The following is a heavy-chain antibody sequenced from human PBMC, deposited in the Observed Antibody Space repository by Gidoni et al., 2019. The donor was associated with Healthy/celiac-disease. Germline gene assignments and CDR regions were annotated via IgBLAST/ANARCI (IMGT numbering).Heavy chain of an antibody. V-gene: IGHV3-23*01. D-gene: IGHD3-3*01. CDR2: ISGSGGST. J-gene: IGHJ6*02. Sequence: EVQLLESGGGLVQPGGSLRLSCAASGFTFRRYAMSWVRQAPGKGLEWVSAISGSGGSTYNADSVKGRFTISRDNSKNTLYLQMNSLRAEDTAVYYCAKDTRVRYDFWSGYTYYYYGMDVWGQGTTVTVSS. CDR3: AKDTRVRYDFWSGYTYYYYGMDV. CDR1: GFTFRRYA.